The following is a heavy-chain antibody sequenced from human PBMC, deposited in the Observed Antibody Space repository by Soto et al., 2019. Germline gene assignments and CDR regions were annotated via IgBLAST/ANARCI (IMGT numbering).Heavy chain of an antibody. CDR1: RFTFSNYV. CDR3: VRDIVVVPAASPMGYFDY. CDR2: ISGSGGST. V-gene: IGHV3-23*01. J-gene: IGHJ4*02. Sequence: GGSLRLSCAASRFTFSNYVMSWVRQAPGKGLEWVSSISGSGGSTYYGDSVKGRFTISRDNSKNTLYLQMNSLRADDTALYYCVRDIVVVPAASPMGYFDYWGQGTLVTV. D-gene: IGHD2-2*01.